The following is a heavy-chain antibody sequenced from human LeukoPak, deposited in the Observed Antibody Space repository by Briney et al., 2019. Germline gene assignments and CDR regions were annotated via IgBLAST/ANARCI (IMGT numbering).Heavy chain of an antibody. J-gene: IGHJ4*02. CDR2: IYYSGST. D-gene: IGHD3-10*01. Sequence: SETLSLTCTVSGGSINSYYWSWIRQPPGKGLEWIGYIYYSGSTNYNPSLKSRVTISVDTSKNQFSLKLSSVTAADTAVYYCARAKYYYGSGSYGYFDYWGQGTLVTVSS. V-gene: IGHV4-59*01. CDR3: ARAKYYYGSGSYGYFDY. CDR1: GGSINSYY.